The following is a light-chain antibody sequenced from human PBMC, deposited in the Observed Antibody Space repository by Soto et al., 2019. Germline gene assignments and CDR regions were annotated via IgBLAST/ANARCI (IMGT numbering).Light chain of an antibody. CDR3: SSYTNKDTLL. J-gene: IGLJ3*02. V-gene: IGLV2-14*03. CDR2: DVT. Sequence: QSVLTQPASVSGSPGQSITISCTGTSSDVGGYDHVSWYQQHPGKAPKLIIYDVTVRPSWISRRFSGSKSDNTASLAVSGLQPEDEADYYCSSYTNKDTLLFGGGTKLTVL. CDR1: SSDVGGYDH.